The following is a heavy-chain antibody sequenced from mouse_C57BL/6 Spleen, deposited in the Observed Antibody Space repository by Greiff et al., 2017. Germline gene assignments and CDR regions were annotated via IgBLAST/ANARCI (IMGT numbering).Heavy chain of an antibody. CDR2: IYPGSGST. Sequence: QVQLQQPGAELVKPGASVQMSCKASGYTFTSYWITWVKQRPGQGLEWIGDIYPGSGSTNYNEKFKSKATLTVDTSSSTAYMKLSSLTSEDSAVYYCARCDSSIPDAMDYWGQGTSVTVSS. CDR3: ARCDSSIPDAMDY. D-gene: IGHD1-1*01. J-gene: IGHJ4*01. CDR1: GYTFTSYW. V-gene: IGHV1-55*01.